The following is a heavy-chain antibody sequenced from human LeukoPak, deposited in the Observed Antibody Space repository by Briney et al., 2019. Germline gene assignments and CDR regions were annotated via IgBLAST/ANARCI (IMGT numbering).Heavy chain of an antibody. J-gene: IGHJ4*02. CDR3: ARDNY. V-gene: IGHV3-30*03. CDR2: ISFDGSNK. CDR1: GFTFSSYG. Sequence: GGSLRLSCAASGFTFSSYGMHWVRQAPGMGLEWVAVISFDGSNKYYADSVKGRFTISRDNSKNTLYLQMNSLRAEDTAVYYCARDNYWGQGTLVTVSS.